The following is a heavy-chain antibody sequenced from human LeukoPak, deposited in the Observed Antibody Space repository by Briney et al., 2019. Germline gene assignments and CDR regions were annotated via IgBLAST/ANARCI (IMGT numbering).Heavy chain of an antibody. Sequence: PGGSLRLSCAASGFSFSDDWMSWVRQAPGMGLEWVGRIKHKRDGGTPDYAAPVKGRFTISRDDSKNMLYLEMNSLKIEDTAVYYCTTVTMVRDYDYWGQGTLVTVAS. V-gene: IGHV3-15*01. CDR2: IKHKRDGGTP. CDR3: TTVTMVRDYDY. CDR1: GFSFSDDW. D-gene: IGHD3-10*01. J-gene: IGHJ4*02.